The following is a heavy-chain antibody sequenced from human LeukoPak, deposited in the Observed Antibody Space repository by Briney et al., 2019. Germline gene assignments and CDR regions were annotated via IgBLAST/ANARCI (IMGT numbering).Heavy chain of an antibody. CDR1: GFTSGDYG. V-gene: IGHV3-49*04. Sequence: GGSLRLSGAASGFTSGDYGMSWVRQAPGKGLEWVGFIISKAYGGTTEYAASVKGRFTISRDDSKSIAYLQVNSLKTEDTAVYYCTGSFAELSFFAHWGQGTLVTVSS. J-gene: IGHJ4*02. CDR3: TGSFAELSFFAH. D-gene: IGHD3-10*01. CDR2: IISKAYGGTT.